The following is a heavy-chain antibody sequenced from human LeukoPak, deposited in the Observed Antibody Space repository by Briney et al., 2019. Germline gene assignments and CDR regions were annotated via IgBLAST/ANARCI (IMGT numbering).Heavy chain of an antibody. CDR1: GGSINGYF. Sequence: SETLSLTCTVSGGSINGYFCTWLRQSAGAGLECIGRIHTSGTTYYNPSLKSRVSMSVDTSNNKFSLRLNSVTAADTAVYYCARDPAGHRRYFDYWGQGALVTVSS. CDR2: IHTSGTT. CDR3: ARDPAGHRRYFDY. J-gene: IGHJ4*02. V-gene: IGHV4-4*07. D-gene: IGHD3-10*01.